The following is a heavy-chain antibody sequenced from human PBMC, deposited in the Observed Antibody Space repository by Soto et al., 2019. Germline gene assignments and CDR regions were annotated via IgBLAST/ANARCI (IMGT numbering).Heavy chain of an antibody. V-gene: IGHV3-30*18. J-gene: IGHJ3*02. Sequence: QVQLVESGGGVVQPGRSLRLSCAASGFTFSSYGMHWVRQAPGKGLEWVAVISYDGSNKYYADSVKGRFTISRDNSKNTLSLQLNSLRAEDTAVYYCAQDSNPNGDAFDIWGQGTMVTVSS. CDR1: GFTFSSYG. CDR3: AQDSNPNGDAFDI. D-gene: IGHD1-1*01. CDR2: ISYDGSNK.